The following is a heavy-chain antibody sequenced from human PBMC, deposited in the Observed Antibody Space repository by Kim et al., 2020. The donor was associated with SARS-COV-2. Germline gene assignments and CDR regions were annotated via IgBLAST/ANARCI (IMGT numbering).Heavy chain of an antibody. D-gene: IGHD5-18*01. CDR3: ARSRGYSTLIYGMDV. V-gene: IGHV4-31*03. Sequence: SETLSLTCTVSGGSISSGGYYWSWIRQHPGKGLEWIGYIYYSGSTYYNPSLKSRVTISVDTSKNQFSLKLSSVTAADTAVYYCARSRGYSTLIYGMDVWGKGTTVTVSS. CDR2: IYYSGST. CDR1: GGSISSGGYY. J-gene: IGHJ6*04.